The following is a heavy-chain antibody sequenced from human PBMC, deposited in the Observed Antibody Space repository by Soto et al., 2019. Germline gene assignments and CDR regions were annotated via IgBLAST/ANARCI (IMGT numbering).Heavy chain of an antibody. J-gene: IGHJ6*02. Sequence: SQTLSLTCAISGDSVSSNSAAWNWIRQSPSRGLEWLGRTYYRSKWYNDYAVSVKSRITINPDTSKNQFSLQLNSVTPEDTAVYYCARAVMHVLPYFDWGAEYGMDVWGQGTKVTVSS. V-gene: IGHV6-1*01. CDR3: ARAVMHVLPYFDWGAEYGMDV. CDR2: TYYRSKWYN. CDR1: GDSVSSNSAA. D-gene: IGHD3-9*01.